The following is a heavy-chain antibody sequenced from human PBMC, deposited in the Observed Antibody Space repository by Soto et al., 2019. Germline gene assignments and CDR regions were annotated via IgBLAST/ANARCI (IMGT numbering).Heavy chain of an antibody. Sequence: SVKVSCKASGGAISTIAITWVRRAPGQGLEWMGAFIPSFGTAIYAQKFQGRVTISADESTSSAYMDLSSLRSDDTAVYYCTRAQFRYTGTYVAADWFDPWGREPWSPSPQ. CDR2: FIPSFGTA. J-gene: IGHJ5*02. CDR3: TRAQFRYTGTYVAADWFDP. D-gene: IGHD1-26*01. CDR1: GGAISTIA. V-gene: IGHV1-69*13.